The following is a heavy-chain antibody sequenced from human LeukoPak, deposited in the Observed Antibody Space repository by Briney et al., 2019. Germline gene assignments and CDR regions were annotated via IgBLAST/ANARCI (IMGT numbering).Heavy chain of an antibody. Sequence: GGSLRLSCAASGFTFSDYYMSWIRQAPGKGLEWVSYISSSGSTIYYADSVKGRFTISRDNAKNSLYLQMNSLRAEDTAEYYCAREGLEFRYYFDYWGQGTLVTVSS. D-gene: IGHD3-3*01. CDR2: ISSSGSTI. CDR1: GFTFSDYY. V-gene: IGHV3-11*01. J-gene: IGHJ4*02. CDR3: AREGLEFRYYFDY.